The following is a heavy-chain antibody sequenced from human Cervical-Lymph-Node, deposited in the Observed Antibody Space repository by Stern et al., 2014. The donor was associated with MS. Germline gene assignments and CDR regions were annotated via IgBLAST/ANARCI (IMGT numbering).Heavy chain of an antibody. D-gene: IGHD2-15*01. CDR2: NNPRGGRT. V-gene: IGHV1-46*01. Sequence: QLVQSGTEVKKPGASVKVSCKASGYTLTIYYIHWVRQAPGQGLEWMGVNNPRGGRTTYAQKFQGRVTMTRDTSTSTAYMELSSLGSDDTAVYYCASGGEVDGGDVWGQGTTVTVFS. CDR3: ASGGEVDGGDV. CDR1: GYTLTIYY. J-gene: IGHJ6*02.